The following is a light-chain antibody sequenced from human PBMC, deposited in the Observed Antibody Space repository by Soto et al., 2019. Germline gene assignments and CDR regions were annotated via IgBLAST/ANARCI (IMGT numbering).Light chain of an antibody. CDR3: QTYKNWTT. CDR1: QSVRSH. V-gene: IGKV3-15*01. Sequence: EIVMTQSPATLAVSPGERATLSCRASQSVRSHLAWYQQKPGQAPRLLIYGASTRATGIPARFSGSGSGTEFTLTISSLQSEDFAVNQCQTYKNWTTFGRGSKV. J-gene: IGKJ1*01. CDR2: GAS.